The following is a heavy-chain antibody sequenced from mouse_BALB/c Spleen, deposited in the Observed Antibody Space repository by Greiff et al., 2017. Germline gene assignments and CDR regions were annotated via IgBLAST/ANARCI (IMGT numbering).Heavy chain of an antibody. J-gene: IGHJ4*01. CDR2: IWRGGST. D-gene: IGHD4-1*01. CDR1: GFSLTSYG. CDR3: AKNWDGGYAMDY. Sequence: QVQLKESGPSLVQPSQSLSITCTVSGFSLTSYGVHWVRQSPGKGLEWLGVIWRGGSTDYNAAFMSRLSITKDNSKSQVFFKMNSLQADDTAIYYCAKNWDGGYAMDYWGQGTSVTVSS. V-gene: IGHV2-5-1*01.